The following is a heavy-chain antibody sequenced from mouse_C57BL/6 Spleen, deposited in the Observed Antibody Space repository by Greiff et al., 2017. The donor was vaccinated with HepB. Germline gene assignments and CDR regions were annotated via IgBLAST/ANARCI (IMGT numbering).Heavy chain of an antibody. CDR3: TRLSNYGGAWFAY. CDR1: GYTFTDYE. J-gene: IGHJ3*01. D-gene: IGHD2-5*01. CDR2: IDPETGGT. V-gene: IGHV1-15*01. Sequence: QVHVKQSGAELVRPGASVTLSCKASGYTFTDYEMHWVKQTPVHGLEWIGAIDPETGGTAYNQKFKGKAILTADKSSSTAYMELRSLTSEDSAVYYCTRLSNYGGAWFAYWGQGTLVTVSA.